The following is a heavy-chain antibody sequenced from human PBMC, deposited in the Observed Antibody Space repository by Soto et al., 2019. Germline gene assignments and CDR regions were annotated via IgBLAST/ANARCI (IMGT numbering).Heavy chain of an antibody. CDR2: ISSSGSTI. D-gene: IGHD4-4*01. CDR3: ARSTRNSNWDYYYYYMDV. CDR1: GFTFSDYY. Sequence: QVQLVESGGGLVKPGGSLRLSCAASGFTFSDYYMSWIRQAPGKGLEWVSYISSSGSTIYYADSVKGRFTISRDNAKNSLYLKMNSLGAEDTAVYYYARSTRNSNWDYYYYYMDVWGKGTTVTVSS. V-gene: IGHV3-11*01. J-gene: IGHJ6*03.